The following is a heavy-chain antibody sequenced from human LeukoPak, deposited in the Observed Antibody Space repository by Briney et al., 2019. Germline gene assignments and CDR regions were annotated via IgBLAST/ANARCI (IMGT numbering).Heavy chain of an antibody. Sequence: SETLSLTCADYGGSFSGYYWSWIRQPPGKWLEWIGEINHSGSTNYNPSLKSRVTISVDTSKNQFSLKLSSVTAADTAVYYCARGSRTGAFDIWGQGTMVTVSS. J-gene: IGHJ3*02. CDR1: GGSFSGYY. D-gene: IGHD1-14*01. CDR3: ARGSRTGAFDI. V-gene: IGHV4-34*01. CDR2: INHSGST.